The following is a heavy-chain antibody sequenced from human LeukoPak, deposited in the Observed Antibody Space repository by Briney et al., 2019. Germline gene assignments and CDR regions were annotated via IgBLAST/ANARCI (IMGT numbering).Heavy chain of an antibody. CDR2: IRYDGSNK. CDR3: AKDRIAAAGMKYFQH. CDR1: GFTLSSYG. D-gene: IGHD6-13*01. V-gene: IGHV3-30*02. J-gene: IGHJ1*01. Sequence: PGGSLRLSCAASGFTLSSYGMHWVRQAPGKGLEWVAFIRYDGSNKYYADSVKGRFTISRDNSKNTLYLQMNSLRAEDTAVYYCAKDRIAAAGMKYFQHWGQGTLVTVSS.